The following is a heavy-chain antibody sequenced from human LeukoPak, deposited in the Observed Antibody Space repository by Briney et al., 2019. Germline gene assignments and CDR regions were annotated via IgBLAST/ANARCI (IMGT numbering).Heavy chain of an antibody. V-gene: IGHV4-59*01. D-gene: IGHD3-3*01. CDR2: IYYSGDT. CDR3: ARGAPGSYDFWSGYPDAFDY. CDR1: GGSIRSYY. Sequence: SETLSLTCTVSGGSIRSYYWSWSRQPPGKGLEWIGFIYYSGDTYYNPSLKSRVTISVDTSKNQFSLKLSSVTAADTAVYYCARGAPGSYDFWSGYPDAFDYWGQGTLVTVSS. J-gene: IGHJ4*02.